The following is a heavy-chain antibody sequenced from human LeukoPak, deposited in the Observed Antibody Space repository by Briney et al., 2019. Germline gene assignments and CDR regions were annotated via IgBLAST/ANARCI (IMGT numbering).Heavy chain of an antibody. V-gene: IGHV1-69*06. D-gene: IGHD1-26*01. Sequence: GASVKVSCKASGGTFSSYAISWVRQAPGQGLEWMGGIIPIFGTANYAQKFQGRVTITADKSTSTAYMELSSLRSEDTAVYYCAISGSYYYYYYMNVWGKGTTVTVSS. CDR1: GGTFSSYA. CDR2: IIPIFGTA. CDR3: AISGSYYYYYYMNV. J-gene: IGHJ6*03.